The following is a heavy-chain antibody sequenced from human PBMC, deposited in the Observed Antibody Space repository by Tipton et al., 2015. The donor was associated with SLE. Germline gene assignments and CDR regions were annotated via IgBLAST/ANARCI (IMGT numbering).Heavy chain of an antibody. CDR2: IFHSGRS. D-gene: IGHD1-26*01. CDR3: ARHLTGARAFDI. J-gene: IGHJ3*02. CDR1: GGSLRGYW. V-gene: IGHV4-34*12. Sequence: TLSLTCAVDGGSLRGYWWGWIRQPPGRGLEWIGEIFHSGRSNYNPSLKSRITISVDTSKNQFSLKLNSVTAADTAVYFCARHLTGARAFDIWGQGTMVTVSS.